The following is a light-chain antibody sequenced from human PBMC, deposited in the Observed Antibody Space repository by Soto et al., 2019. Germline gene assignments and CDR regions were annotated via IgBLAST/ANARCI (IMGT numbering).Light chain of an antibody. CDR1: QSVSSK. V-gene: IGKV3-15*01. CDR2: GAS. CDR3: QQYNNWPLT. Sequence: ETVMTQSPATLSVSPGERATLSCRASQSVSSKLAWYQQKLGQAPRLLMYGASTRATGIPARFSGSGSGTEFTLTISSLQSEDFAVYYCQQYNNWPLTFGGGTKVEIK. J-gene: IGKJ4*01.